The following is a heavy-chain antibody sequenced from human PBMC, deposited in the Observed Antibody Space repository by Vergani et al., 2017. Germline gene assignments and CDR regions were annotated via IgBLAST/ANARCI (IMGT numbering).Heavy chain of an antibody. CDR1: GGSISSYY. D-gene: IGHD6-19*01. Sequence: QVQLQESGPGLVKPSETLSLTCTVSGGSISSYYWSWIRQPPGKGLEWIGYIYYSGSTNYNPSLKSRVTISVDTSKNQFSLKLSSVTAADTAVYYCAREGSGWYYFDYWGQGTLVTVSS. CDR3: AREGSGWYYFDY. V-gene: IGHV4-59*12. J-gene: IGHJ4*02. CDR2: IYYSGST.